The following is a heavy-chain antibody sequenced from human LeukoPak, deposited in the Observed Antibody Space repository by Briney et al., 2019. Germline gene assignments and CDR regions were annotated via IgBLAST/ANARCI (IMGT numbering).Heavy chain of an antibody. D-gene: IGHD3-22*01. V-gene: IGHV1-69*13. CDR1: GGTFSSYA. CDR2: IIPIFGTA. Sequence: GASVKVSCKASGGTFSSYAISWVRQAPGQGLEWMGGIIPIFGTANYAQKFQGRVTITADESTSTAYMELSSLRSEDTAVYYCARGAYYDSSGYWDSYYFDYWGQGTLVTVSS. CDR3: ARGAYYDSSGYWDSYYFDY. J-gene: IGHJ4*02.